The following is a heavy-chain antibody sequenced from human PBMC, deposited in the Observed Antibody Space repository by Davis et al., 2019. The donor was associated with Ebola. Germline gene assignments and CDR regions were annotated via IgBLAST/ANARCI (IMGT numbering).Heavy chain of an antibody. J-gene: IGHJ4*02. V-gene: IGHV4-38-2*02. CDR2: IHHSGSA. CDR3: ARGASDGYNGISFDY. Sequence: MPSETLSLTCTVSGYSVSSGYYWGLIRQPPGKGLEWIGSIHHSGSAYYNPSLKSRVTISIETSKNQFSLKLSSVTAADTAVYYCARGASDGYNGISFDYWGQGILVTVSS. D-gene: IGHD5-24*01. CDR1: GYSVSSGYY.